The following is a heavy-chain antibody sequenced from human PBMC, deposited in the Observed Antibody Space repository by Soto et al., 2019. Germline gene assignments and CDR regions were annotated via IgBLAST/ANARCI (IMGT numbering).Heavy chain of an antibody. CDR1: GDTVTNYG. CDR2: ISFYNGNT. Sequence: QVQLVQSGGEVKKPGASVKVSCKASGDTVTNYGISWVRQAPGQGLEWMGWISFYNGNTNYAQKLQGRVTLTTDTYTSTAHMEFGSPRSYDTAVYFWTSATSNTGADKKNWGQGTLVTVPS. D-gene: IGHD2-2*01. J-gene: IGHJ4*02. CDR3: TSATSNTGADKKN. V-gene: IGHV1-18*01.